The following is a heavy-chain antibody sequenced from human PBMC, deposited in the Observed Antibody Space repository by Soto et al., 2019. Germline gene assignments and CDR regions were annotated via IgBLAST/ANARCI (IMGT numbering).Heavy chain of an antibody. D-gene: IGHD2-21*02. CDR1: GFPFSSFA. CDR3: ARDLWGYCGTDCYPLDV. V-gene: IGHV3-23*01. J-gene: IGHJ6*02. Sequence: ETLSLSCAASGFPFSSFAMSWVRQAPGKGLEWVSTISGSGGSTYYADSVKGRFTISRDNSKNTLYLQMNSLRAEDTAVYYCARDLWGYCGTDCYPLDVWGQGTTVTVSS. CDR2: ISGSGGST.